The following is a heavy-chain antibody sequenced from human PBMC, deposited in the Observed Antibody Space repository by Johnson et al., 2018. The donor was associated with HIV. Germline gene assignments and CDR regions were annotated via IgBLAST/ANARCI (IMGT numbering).Heavy chain of an antibody. CDR2: ISYDGSNK. Sequence: QVQLVESGGGVVQPGRSLRLSCAASGFTFSSYAMHWVRQAPGKGLEWVAVISYDGSNKYYADSVKGRFTISRDKSKNTLYMQMNSLRAEDTTVYYWARSAAEDIAEFGLIWEEPPAGRDAFDIWGQGTMVTVSS. V-gene: IGHV3-30*04. CDR1: GFTFSSYA. D-gene: IGHD6-13*01. CDR3: ARSAAEDIAEFGLIWEEPPAGRDAFDI. J-gene: IGHJ3*02.